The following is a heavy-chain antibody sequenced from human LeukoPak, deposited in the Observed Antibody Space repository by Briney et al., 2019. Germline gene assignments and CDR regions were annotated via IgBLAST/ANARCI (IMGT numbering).Heavy chain of an antibody. CDR2: LRYDGSNT. CDR1: GFTFIRNG. CDR3: ARDYPHYDILTGYYPIDY. J-gene: IGHJ4*02. V-gene: IGHV3-30*02. D-gene: IGHD3-9*01. Sequence: PGGSLRLSCAASGFTFIRNGMHWVRQAPGRGLEWVAFLRYDGSNTYYADSVIGRFTISRDNSKVTLYLQMNSLRTEDTAVYYCARDYPHYDILTGYYPIDYWGQGTRVTVSS.